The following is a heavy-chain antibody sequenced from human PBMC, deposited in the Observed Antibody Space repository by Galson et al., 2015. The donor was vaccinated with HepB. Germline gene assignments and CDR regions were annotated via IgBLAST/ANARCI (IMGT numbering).Heavy chain of an antibody. V-gene: IGHV3-33*01. CDR3: ARAWGDPLYYYYGMDV. D-gene: IGHD2-21*02. J-gene: IGHJ6*02. CDR1: GFTFSSYG. Sequence: SLRLSCAASGFTFSSYGMHWVRQAPGKGLEWVAVIWYDGSNKYYADSVKGRFTISRDSSKNTLYLQMNSLRAEDTAVYYCARAWGDPLYYYYGMDVWGQGTTVTVSS. CDR2: IWYDGSNK.